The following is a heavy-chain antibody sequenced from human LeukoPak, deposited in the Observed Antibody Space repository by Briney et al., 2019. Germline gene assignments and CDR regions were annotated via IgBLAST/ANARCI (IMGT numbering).Heavy chain of an antibody. CDR1: GFTFSDYY. J-gene: IGHJ4*02. CDR2: ISSSGSTI. Sequence: PGGSLRLSCAAPGFTFSDYYMSWIRQAPGKGLEWVSYISSSGSTIYYADSVKGRFTISRDNAKNSLYLQMNSLRAEDTAVYYCARGGYYDILTGYYRRGSPFYTPRYFDYWGQGTLVTVSS. V-gene: IGHV3-11*01. D-gene: IGHD3-9*01. CDR3: ARGGYYDILTGYYRRGSPFYTPRYFDY.